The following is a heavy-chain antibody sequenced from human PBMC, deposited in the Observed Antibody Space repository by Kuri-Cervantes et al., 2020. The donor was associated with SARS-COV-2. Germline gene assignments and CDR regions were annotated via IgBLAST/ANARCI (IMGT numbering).Heavy chain of an antibody. Sequence: GESLKIACAASGFPFTTSAMSWVRQAPGKGLEWVSTINYNAESTYHADSVKGRFTISRDNSQNTLFLQMDNLRAEDTATYYCAKDPWAVVVSGAFDTWGQGTMVT. CDR1: GFPFTTSA. CDR2: INYNAEST. V-gene: IGHV3-23*01. D-gene: IGHD3-22*01. CDR3: AKDPWAVVVSGAFDT. J-gene: IGHJ3*02.